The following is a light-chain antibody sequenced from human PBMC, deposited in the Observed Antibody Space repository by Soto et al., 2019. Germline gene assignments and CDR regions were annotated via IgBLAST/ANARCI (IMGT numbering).Light chain of an antibody. CDR3: QQYEDIPIS. CDR2: DAS. V-gene: IGKV1-33*01. Sequence: DIQMTQAPSSLSASVGDRVTITCQASQDISNLLNWYQQKPGKAPRLLIYDASNFETGVPSRFSVSGSGTDFTFAISSLQPEDIATYYCQQYEDIPISFGQGTRLEI. J-gene: IGKJ5*01. CDR1: QDISNL.